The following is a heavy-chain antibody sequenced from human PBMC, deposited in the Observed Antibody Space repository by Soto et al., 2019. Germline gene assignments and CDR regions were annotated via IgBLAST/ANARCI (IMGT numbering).Heavy chain of an antibody. CDR1: GFTFSDYY. V-gene: IGHV3-11*01. J-gene: IGHJ6*02. Sequence: QVQLVESGGGLVKPGGSLRLSCAASGFTFSDYYMSWIRQAPGKGLEWVSYISSSGSTIYYADSVKGRFTISRDNAKNSLYLQMNSLRAEDTAVYYCARNLLLGLRRPLDYYYYGMDVWGQGTTVTVSS. CDR3: ARNLLLGLRRPLDYYYYGMDV. CDR2: ISSSGSTI.